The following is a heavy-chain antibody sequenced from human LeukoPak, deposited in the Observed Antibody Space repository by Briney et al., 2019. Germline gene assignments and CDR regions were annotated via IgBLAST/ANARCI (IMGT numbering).Heavy chain of an antibody. CDR1: GFTFSRYA. J-gene: IGHJ4*02. CDR2: IDGSGGAI. CDR3: ARGADSGYSSDN. Sequence: GGSLRLSCGASGFTFSRYAMSWVRQAPGKGLQWVSQIDGSGGAIYYADSVKGRFTISRDNAKNTLYLQMNSLRAEDTAVYYCARGADSGYSSDNWGQGTVVSVSS. V-gene: IGHV3-23*01. D-gene: IGHD3-9*01.